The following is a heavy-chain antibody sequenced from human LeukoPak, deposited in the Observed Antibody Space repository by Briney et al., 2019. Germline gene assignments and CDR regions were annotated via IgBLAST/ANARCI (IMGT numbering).Heavy chain of an antibody. Sequence: ASVKVSCKASGYSFTTYGITWVRQAPGQALEWMGWISAYNGDTNYAQKLQGRVTMTTDTSTSTAYMELRSLTSDDPAVYYCARDMIAARPNWFDPWGQGTLVTVSS. CDR1: GYSFTTYG. J-gene: IGHJ5*02. CDR3: ARDMIAARPNWFDP. CDR2: ISAYNGDT. V-gene: IGHV1-18*01. D-gene: IGHD6-6*01.